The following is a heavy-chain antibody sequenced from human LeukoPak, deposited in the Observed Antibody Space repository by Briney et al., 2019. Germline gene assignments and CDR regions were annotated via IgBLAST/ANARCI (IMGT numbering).Heavy chain of an antibody. Sequence: GGSLRLSCAASGFTFSSYGMHWVRQAPGKGLEWVAFIRYDGSNKYYADSVKGRFTISRDNSKNTLYLQMNSLRAEDTAVYYCARPVVPAAIGAFDIWGQGTMVTVSS. D-gene: IGHD2-2*01. V-gene: IGHV3-30*02. CDR2: IRYDGSNK. J-gene: IGHJ3*02. CDR3: ARPVVPAAIGAFDI. CDR1: GFTFSSYG.